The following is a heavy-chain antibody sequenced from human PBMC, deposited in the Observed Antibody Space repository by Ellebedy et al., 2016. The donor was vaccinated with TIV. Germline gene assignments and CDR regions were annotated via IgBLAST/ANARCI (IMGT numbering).Heavy chain of an antibody. J-gene: IGHJ5*02. D-gene: IGHD6-19*01. CDR1: GYIFINYG. CDR3: ARDSTYSSAWYQGNWFDP. Sequence: AASEKVSCKASGYIFINYGISWLRLAPGQGLEWMGWISGYNGDTKYAQRFQDRLTMTANKATRTVYMELRDLKFDDSAVYYCARDSTYSSAWYQGNWFDPWGQGTLATVSS. CDR2: ISGYNGDT. V-gene: IGHV1-18*01.